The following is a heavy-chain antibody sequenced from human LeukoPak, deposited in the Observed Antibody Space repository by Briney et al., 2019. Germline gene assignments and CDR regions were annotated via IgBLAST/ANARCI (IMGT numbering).Heavy chain of an antibody. D-gene: IGHD3-10*02. J-gene: IGHJ4*02. V-gene: IGHV4-39*01. CDR1: GGSISSSSYY. CDR2: NYYSGST. CDR3: ASQYFLILSLYYFDY. Sequence: SETLSLTCTVSGGSISSSSYYWGWLRQPPGTGLEWLGSNYYSGSTYYNPSLKSRVTISVDTAKNQFSLKLSSVTAADTAVYYCASQYFLILSLYYFDYWGQGTLVTVSS.